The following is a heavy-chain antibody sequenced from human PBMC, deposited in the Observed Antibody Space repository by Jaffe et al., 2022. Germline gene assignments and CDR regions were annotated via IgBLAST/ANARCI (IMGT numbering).Heavy chain of an antibody. V-gene: IGHV3-23*01. CDR2: ISGSGGST. Sequence: EVQLLESGGGLVQPGGSLRLSCAASGFTFSSYAMSWVRQAPGKGLEWVSAISGSGGSTYYADSVKGRFTISRDNSKNTLYLQMNSLRAEDTAVYYCAKGGAIVVVPATNWFDPWGQGTLVTVSS. CDR1: GFTFSSYA. J-gene: IGHJ5*02. D-gene: IGHD2-2*01. CDR3: AKGGAIVVVPATNWFDP.